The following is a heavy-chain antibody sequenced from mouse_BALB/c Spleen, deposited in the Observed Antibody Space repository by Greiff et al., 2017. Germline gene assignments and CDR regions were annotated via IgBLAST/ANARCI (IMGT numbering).Heavy chain of an antibody. J-gene: IGHJ4*01. D-gene: IGHD2-1*01. V-gene: IGHV1-55*01. Sequence: QVQLQQPGAELVKPGASVKLSCKASGYTFTSYWMHWVKQRPGQGLEWIGDIYPGGGYTNYNEKFKGKATLTADTSSSTAYMQLSSLTSEDSAVYFCARSLYGNYYAMDYWGQGTSVTVSS. CDR2: IYPGGGYT. CDR3: ARSLYGNYYAMDY. CDR1: GYTFTSYW.